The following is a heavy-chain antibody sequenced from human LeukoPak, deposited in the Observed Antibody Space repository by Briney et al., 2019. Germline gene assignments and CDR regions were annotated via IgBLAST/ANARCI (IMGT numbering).Heavy chain of an antibody. V-gene: IGHV1-2*02. CDR1: EYTFTGYY. Sequence: ASVKVSCKASEYTFTGYYMHWVRQAPGQGLEWMGWINPNSGGTNYAQKFQGRVTMTRDTSISTAYMELSRLRSDDTAVYYCARESKTVRGSNDWGQGTLVTVSS. CDR3: ARESKTVRGSND. J-gene: IGHJ4*02. CDR2: INPNSGGT. D-gene: IGHD3-10*01.